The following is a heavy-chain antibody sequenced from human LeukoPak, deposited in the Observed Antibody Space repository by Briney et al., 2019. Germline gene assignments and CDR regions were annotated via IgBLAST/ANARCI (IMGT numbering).Heavy chain of an antibody. Sequence: GGSLRLSCAASGFTFSSYSMNGVRQAPGKGLEWVSYISSSSSTIYYADSVKGRFTISRDNAKNSLYLQMNSLRAEDTAVYYCARGTAVTNNWFDPWGQGTLVTVSS. CDR3: ARGTAVTNNWFDP. J-gene: IGHJ5*02. CDR1: GFTFSSYS. CDR2: ISSSSSTI. D-gene: IGHD4-17*01. V-gene: IGHV3-48*01.